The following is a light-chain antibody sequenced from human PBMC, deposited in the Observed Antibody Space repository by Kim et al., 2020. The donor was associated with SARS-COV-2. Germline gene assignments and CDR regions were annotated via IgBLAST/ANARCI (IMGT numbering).Light chain of an antibody. CDR2: AQS. CDR3: QQYDNWPRT. J-gene: IGKJ1*01. Sequence: VRPADTPPRGCGASHSIGINLDRFPRTTGQAPGLLIYAQSTRATAIPARFSGSWSGKEFTLTISSMQSDDLAIYFCQQYDNWPRTFGQGTKVDIK. CDR1: HSIGIN. V-gene: IGKV3-15*01.